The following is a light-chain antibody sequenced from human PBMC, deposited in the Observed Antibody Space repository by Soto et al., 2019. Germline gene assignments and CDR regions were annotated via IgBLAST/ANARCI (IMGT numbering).Light chain of an antibody. CDR3: MQGTHWPFT. Sequence: DVVMTQSPLSLPVTLGQPASISCRSSQSLVYGRGNIYLNWFQQRPGQSPRRLIYYVSNRDSGVPDRLSGGGSGTNFTLKISRVEAEDVGLYYCMQGTHWPFTLGPGTKVDIE. V-gene: IGKV2-30*01. CDR1: QSLVYGRGNIY. J-gene: IGKJ3*01. CDR2: YVS.